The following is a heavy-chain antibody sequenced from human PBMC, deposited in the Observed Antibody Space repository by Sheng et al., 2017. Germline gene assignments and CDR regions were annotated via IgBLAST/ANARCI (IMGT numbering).Heavy chain of an antibody. CDR1: GGSFSGYY. J-gene: IGHJ6*02. D-gene: IGHD1-26*01. V-gene: IGHV4-34*01. CDR2: VNHSGST. CDR3: ARGPLATLYYYYYGMDV. Sequence: QVQLQQWGAGLLKPSETLSLTCAVYGGSFSGYYWSWIRQPPREGAWSGLGKVNHSGSTNYNPSLKSRVTISVDTSKNQFSLKLSSVTAADTAVYYCARGPLATLYYYYYGMDVWGQGTTVTVSS.